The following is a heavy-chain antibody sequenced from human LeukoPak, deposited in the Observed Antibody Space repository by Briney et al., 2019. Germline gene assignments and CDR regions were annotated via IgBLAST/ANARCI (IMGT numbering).Heavy chain of an antibody. Sequence: GGSLRLSCAASGFSVSNNDMSWVRQAPGKGLEWVSVIYSGGGTYYADSVKGRFTISRGNSKNTLYLQMNSLRAEDTAVYYCARGLPPNYYYYMDVWGKGTTVTISS. CDR2: IYSGGGT. V-gene: IGHV3-66*01. CDR1: GFSVSNND. J-gene: IGHJ6*03. CDR3: ARGLPPNYYYYMDV.